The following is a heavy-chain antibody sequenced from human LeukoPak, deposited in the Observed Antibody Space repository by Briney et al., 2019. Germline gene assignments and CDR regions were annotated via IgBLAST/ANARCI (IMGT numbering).Heavy chain of an antibody. CDR2: INPSGGST. V-gene: IGHV1-46*01. Sequence: ASVKVSCKASGYTFTSYYMHWVRQAPGQGLEWMGIINPSGGSTSYAQKFQGRVTMTRDTSTSTVYMELSSVRSEDTAVYYCARSVATPYMAVWGKGTTVTVSS. CDR1: GYTFTSYY. J-gene: IGHJ6*03. CDR3: ARSVATPYMAV. D-gene: IGHD5-12*01.